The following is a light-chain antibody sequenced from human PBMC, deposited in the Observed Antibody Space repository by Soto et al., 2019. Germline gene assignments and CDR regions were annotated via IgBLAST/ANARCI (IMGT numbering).Light chain of an antibody. CDR2: DNN. Sequence: QSVLTQPPSVSAAPGQKVTISCSGSSSNIGNNYVSWYQQLPGTAPKLPIYDNNKRPSGIPDRFSGSRSDTSATLGITGLQTGDEADYYCGTWDYSLSAVVFGGGTQLTVL. J-gene: IGLJ2*01. V-gene: IGLV1-51*01. CDR1: SSNIGNNY. CDR3: GTWDYSLSAVV.